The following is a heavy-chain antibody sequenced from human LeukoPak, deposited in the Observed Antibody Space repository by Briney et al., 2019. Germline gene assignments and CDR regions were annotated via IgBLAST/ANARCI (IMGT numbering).Heavy chain of an antibody. CDR1: GFTFSSYA. V-gene: IGHV3-23*01. D-gene: IGHD4-17*01. Sequence: GGSLRLSCAASGFTFSSYAMRWVRQAPGKGLEWVSAIIGNGVVTYYADSVKGRFTISRDNSKNMVYMQMNSLRAEDTAVYYCTKGAVTTYRAFDIWGQGTMVSVSS. CDR3: TKGAVTTYRAFDI. CDR2: IIGNGVVT. J-gene: IGHJ3*02.